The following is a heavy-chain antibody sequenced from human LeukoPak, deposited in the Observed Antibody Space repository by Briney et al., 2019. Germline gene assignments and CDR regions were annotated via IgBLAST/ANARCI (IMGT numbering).Heavy chain of an antibody. J-gene: IGHJ4*02. CDR2: ISGSGGST. CDR1: GFTFSSYA. V-gene: IGHV3-23*01. D-gene: IGHD6-13*01. Sequence: GGSLRLXCAASGFTFSSYAMRWVRQAPGKGLEWVSAISGSGGSTYYADSVKGRFTISRDNSKNTLYLQMNSLRAEDTAVYYCAKETTGYSSSWYTPLDYWGQETLVTVSS. CDR3: AKETTGYSSSWYTPLDY.